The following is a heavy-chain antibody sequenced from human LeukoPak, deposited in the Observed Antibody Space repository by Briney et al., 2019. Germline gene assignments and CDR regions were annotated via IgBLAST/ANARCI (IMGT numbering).Heavy chain of an antibody. J-gene: IGHJ4*02. V-gene: IGHV4-34*01. CDR2: INHSGST. CDR3: ARVHGVGAVDY. Sequence: SETLSLTCAVYGGSFSGYYWSWIRQPPGKGLEWIGEINHSGSTNYNPSLKSRVTISVDTSKNQFSLKLSSETAADTAVYYCARVHGVGAVDYWGQGTLVTVSS. D-gene: IGHD1-26*01. CDR1: GGSFSGYY.